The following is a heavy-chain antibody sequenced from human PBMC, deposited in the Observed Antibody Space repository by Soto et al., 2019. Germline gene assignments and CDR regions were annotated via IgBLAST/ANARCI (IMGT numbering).Heavy chain of an antibody. J-gene: IGHJ5*02. CDR2: IYYSGST. D-gene: IGHD3-16*01. CDR3: ARDLRRLGELYP. V-gene: IGHV4-59*01. CDR1: GGSISNYY. Sequence: SETLSLTCTVSGGSISNYYWSWIRQPPGKGLEWIGYIYYSGSTNYNPSLKSRVTISVDTSKNQFSLKLSSVTAADTAVYYCARDLRRLGELYPWGQGTLVTVS.